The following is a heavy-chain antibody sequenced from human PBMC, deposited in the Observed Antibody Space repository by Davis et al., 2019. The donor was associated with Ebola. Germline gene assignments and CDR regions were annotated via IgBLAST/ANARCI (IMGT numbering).Heavy chain of an antibody. CDR2: ISSSGSTI. CDR1: GFTFSDYY. J-gene: IGHJ6*02. D-gene: IGHD2-2*01. CDR3: ASPATPDYYYGMDV. V-gene: IGHV3-11*04. Sequence: GGSLRLSCAASGFTFSDYYMSWIRQAPGKGLEWVSYISSSGSTIYYADSVKGRFTISRDNAKNSLYLQMNSLRAEDTAVYYCASPATPDYYYGMDVWGQGTTVTVSS.